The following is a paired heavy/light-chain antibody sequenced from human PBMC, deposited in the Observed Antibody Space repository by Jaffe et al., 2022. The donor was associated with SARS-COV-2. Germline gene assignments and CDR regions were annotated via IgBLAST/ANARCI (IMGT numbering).Light chain of an antibody. V-gene: IGLV2-8*01. Sequence: QSALTQPPSASGSPGQSVTISCTGTSSDVGAYNYVSWYQQHPGKAPKLMIYEVNKRPSGVPDRFSGSKSGNTASLTVSGLQAEDEADYYCSSYADNKEVFGTGTKVTVL. J-gene: IGLJ1*01. CDR2: EVN. CDR1: SSDVGAYNY. CDR3: SSYADNKEV.
Heavy chain of an antibody. Sequence: EVQLLESGGGLVQPGGSLRLSCADSGFTFSSYGMSWVRQAPGKGLEWVSGISGSGGSTYHADSVKGRFTISRDNSKNTLYLQMNSLRAEDTAVYYCVKGLSWFGDYYNMDVWGQGTTVTVSS. J-gene: IGHJ6*02. V-gene: IGHV3-23*01. CDR1: GFTFSSYG. D-gene: IGHD3-10*01. CDR3: VKGLSWFGDYYNMDV. CDR2: ISGSGGST.